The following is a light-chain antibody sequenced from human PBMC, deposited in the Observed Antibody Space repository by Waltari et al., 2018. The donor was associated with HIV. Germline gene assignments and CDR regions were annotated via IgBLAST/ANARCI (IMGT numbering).Light chain of an antibody. CDR3: QSYDSSLSVVV. V-gene: IGLV1-40*01. CDR1: SPKIGAGYD. Sequence: QSVLTQPPSVSRAPGQRVTISYTGSSPKIGAGYDVHWYQQLPGTAPKLLIYGNSNRPSGVPDRFSGSKSGTSASLAITGLQAEDEADYYCQSYDSSLSVVVFGGGTKLTVL. CDR2: GNS. J-gene: IGLJ2*01.